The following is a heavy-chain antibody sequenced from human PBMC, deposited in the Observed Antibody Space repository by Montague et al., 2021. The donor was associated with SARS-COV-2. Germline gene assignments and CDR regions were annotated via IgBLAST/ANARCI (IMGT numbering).Heavy chain of an antibody. J-gene: IGHJ4*02. V-gene: IGHV4-39*01. Sequence: SETLSLTCTVSGGSISSSSYYWGWIRQPPGKGLEWIGSIYYSGSTYYNPSLKSRVTISVDTSKNQFSLKLSSVTAADTAVCYCARGGTIFGVVTFPFDYWGQGTLVTASS. CDR2: IYYSGST. D-gene: IGHD3-3*01. CDR1: GGSISSSSYY. CDR3: ARGGTIFGVVTFPFDY.